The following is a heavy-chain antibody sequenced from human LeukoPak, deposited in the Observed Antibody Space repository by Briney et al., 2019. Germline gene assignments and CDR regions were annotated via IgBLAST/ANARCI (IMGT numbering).Heavy chain of an antibody. D-gene: IGHD3-10*01. Sequence: SQTLSLTCDISGDTVSSISATWNWIRQSPSRGLEWLGRTYYRSKWLNDYAVSVKSRITISPDTSKNQFSLQLISVTPEDTAVYYCARDRTRAIDYWGQGTLVTVSS. CDR2: TYYRSKWLN. CDR3: ARDRTRAIDY. V-gene: IGHV6-1*01. CDR1: GDTVSSISAT. J-gene: IGHJ4*02.